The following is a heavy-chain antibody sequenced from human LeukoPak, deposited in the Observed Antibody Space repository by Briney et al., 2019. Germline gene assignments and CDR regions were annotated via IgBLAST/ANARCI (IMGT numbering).Heavy chain of an antibody. CDR1: GFTFSGNW. Sequence: GGSLTLSCEASGFTFSGNWMSWVRQAPGKGLQWVASINPDGSQKLYVDSVKGRFTISRDNTKGSLYLQMNSLGAEDTAMYYCAKLLGTATTYDSWGQGTRVTVSS. CDR2: INPDGSQK. D-gene: IGHD5-24*01. J-gene: IGHJ4*02. V-gene: IGHV3-7*01. CDR3: AKLLGTATTYDS.